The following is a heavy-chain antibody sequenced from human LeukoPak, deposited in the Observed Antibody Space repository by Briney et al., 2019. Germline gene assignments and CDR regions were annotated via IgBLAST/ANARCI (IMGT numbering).Heavy chain of an antibody. CDR2: ISGSGGST. CDR1: GFTFSSYA. D-gene: IGHD5-18*01. J-gene: IGHJ4*02. CDR3: AIQGTRGYSYGYFDY. Sequence: PGGSLRLSCAASGFTFSSYAMSWVRQAPGKGLEWVSAISGSGGSTYYADSVKGRFTISRDNSKNTLYLQMNSLRAEDTAVYYCAIQGTRGYSYGYFDYWGQGTLVTVSS. V-gene: IGHV3-23*01.